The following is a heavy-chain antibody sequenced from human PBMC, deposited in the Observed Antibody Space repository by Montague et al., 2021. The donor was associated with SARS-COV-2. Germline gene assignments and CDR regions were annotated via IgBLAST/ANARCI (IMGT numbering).Heavy chain of an antibody. CDR2: INHSGST. CDR3: ARVGSQVVPGTWEYFQH. CDR1: GGSFSNYY. Sequence: SETLSLTCAVYGGSFSNYYWTCIRQPPGKGLEWIGEINHSGSTNYNPSLQSRVTISVDTSKNQFSLNLNSVTAADTAVYYCARVGSQVVPGTWEYFQHWGQGILVSVSS. J-gene: IGHJ1*01. D-gene: IGHD1-1*01. V-gene: IGHV4-34*01.